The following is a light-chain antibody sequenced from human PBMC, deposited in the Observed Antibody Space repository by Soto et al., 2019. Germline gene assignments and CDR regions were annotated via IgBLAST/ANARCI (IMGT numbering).Light chain of an antibody. CDR3: QQSYSTPHWT. CDR2: AAS. CDR1: QSISSY. V-gene: IGKV1-39*01. Sequence: DIQMTQSPSSLSASVGDRVTITCRASQSISSYLNWYQQKPGKAPKLLIYAASSLQSGVPSMFSGSGSWTDFTLTISSLQPEDFANYYCQQSYSTPHWTFGQGTKVEIK. J-gene: IGKJ1*01.